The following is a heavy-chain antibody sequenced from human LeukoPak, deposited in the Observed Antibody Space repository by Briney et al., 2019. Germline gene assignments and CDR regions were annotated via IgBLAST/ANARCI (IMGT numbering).Heavy chain of an antibody. D-gene: IGHD4-11*01. CDR1: GFTFSSYV. Sequence: PGGSLRLSCAASGFTFSSYVMTWVRQGPGKGLEWVSSLSGSGGGTFYADSVKGRFTISRDNSKNTLYLQMISLRTEDTAVYYCARDLHPTLDYWGQGTLVTVSS. CDR2: LSGSGGGT. J-gene: IGHJ4*02. V-gene: IGHV3-23*01. CDR3: ARDLHPTLDY.